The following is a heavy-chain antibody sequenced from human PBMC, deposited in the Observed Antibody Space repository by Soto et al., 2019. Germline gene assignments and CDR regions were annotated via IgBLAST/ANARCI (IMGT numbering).Heavy chain of an antibody. CDR3: ARGEWPAVFDY. CDR1: GDSVSSNSAT. J-gene: IGHJ4*02. CDR2: TYYRSKWYS. V-gene: IGHV6-1*01. D-gene: IGHD3-3*01. Sequence: SQTLSLTCAISGDSVSSNSATWNWIRQSPSRGLEWLGRTYYRSKWYSESAPSLKSRITVNPDTSKNEFSLQLNSVIPEDTVVYYCARGEWPAVFDYWGQGALVTSPQ.